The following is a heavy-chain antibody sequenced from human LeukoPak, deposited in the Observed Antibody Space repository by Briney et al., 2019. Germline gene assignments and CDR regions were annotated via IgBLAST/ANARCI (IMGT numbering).Heavy chain of an antibody. J-gene: IGHJ4*02. CDR1: GFAFDEHG. V-gene: IGHV3-20*04. CDR2: INWSGGST. D-gene: IGHD2-2*01. Sequence: GGSLRPSCTAFGFAFDEHGMSWVRQVPGKGLEWVAGINWSGGSTGYADPLRGRFTISRDNAKNSLYLQMDSLRAEDTALYYCARAPITSPFYFDYWGQGTLVTVSS. CDR3: ARAPITSPFYFDY.